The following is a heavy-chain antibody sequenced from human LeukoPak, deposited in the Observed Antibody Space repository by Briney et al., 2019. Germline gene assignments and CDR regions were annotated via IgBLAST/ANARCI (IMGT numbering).Heavy chain of an antibody. D-gene: IGHD3-22*01. J-gene: IGHJ4*02. CDR2: ISWNSGSI. Sequence: SLRLSCAASGFTFSNYAMHWVRQAPGKGLEWVSGISWNSGSIGYADSVKGRFTISRDNAKNSLYLQMNSLRAEDTALYYCAKGQSYYDSSGYTPGVDYWGQGTLVTVSS. V-gene: IGHV3-9*01. CDR3: AKGQSYYDSSGYTPGVDY. CDR1: GFTFSNYA.